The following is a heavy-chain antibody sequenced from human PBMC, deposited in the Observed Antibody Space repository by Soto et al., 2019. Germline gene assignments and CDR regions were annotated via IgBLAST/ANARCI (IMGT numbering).Heavy chain of an antibody. CDR2: IWYDGSNK. J-gene: IGHJ6*02. CDR1: GFTFSSYG. CDR3: ARDFSYSSSWFLYYYYSCMDV. Sequence: EGALRLPCAASGFTFSSYGMHWVRQAPDKGIEWVAVIWYDGSNKYYADSVKGRFTISRDNSKNTLYLQMNSLRAEDTAVYYCARDFSYSSSWFLYYYYSCMDVSGQRPSVSGS. D-gene: IGHD6-13*01. V-gene: IGHV3-33*01.